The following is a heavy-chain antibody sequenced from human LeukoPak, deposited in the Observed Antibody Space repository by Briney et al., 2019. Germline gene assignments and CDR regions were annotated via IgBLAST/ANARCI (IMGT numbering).Heavy chain of an antibody. CDR1: GFTFSSYW. CDR2: ISSSSSTI. V-gene: IGHV3-48*01. J-gene: IGHJ3*02. D-gene: IGHD4-17*01. CDR3: AKELNGDYDAFDI. Sequence: PGGSLRLSCAASGFTFSSYWMSWVRQAPGKGLEWVSYISSSSSTIYYADSVKGRFTISRDNSKNTLYLQMNSLRAEDTAVYYCAKELNGDYDAFDIWGQGTMVTVSS.